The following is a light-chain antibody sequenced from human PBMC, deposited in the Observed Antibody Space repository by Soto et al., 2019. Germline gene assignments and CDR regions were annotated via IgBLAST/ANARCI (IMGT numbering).Light chain of an antibody. CDR1: QSVRNNY. CDR2: DAS. V-gene: IGKV3-20*01. J-gene: IGKJ4*01. CDR3: QQYGSTPLT. Sequence: EIVLTQSPDTLSLSPGERATLSCRASQSVRNNYLAWYQQKPGQAPRFLIFDASSRATGIPDRFSGSGSGTDFTLTISRLEPEDFAVYHCQQYGSTPLTFGGGTKVDIK.